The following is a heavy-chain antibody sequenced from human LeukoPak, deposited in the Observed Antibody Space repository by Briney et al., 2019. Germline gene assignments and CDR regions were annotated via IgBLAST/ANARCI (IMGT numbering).Heavy chain of an antibody. D-gene: IGHD2-15*01. V-gene: IGHV3-30-3*02. CDR3: AKFSIPEKYCSGGSCYAEFDY. J-gene: IGHJ4*02. CDR1: GFTFSSYA. CDR2: ISYDGSNK. Sequence: GGSLRLSCAASGFTFSSYAMHWVRQAPGKGLEWVAVISYDGSNKYYADSVKGRFTISRGNSKNTLYLQMNSLRAEDTAVYYCAKFSIPEKYCSGGSCYAEFDYWGQGTLVTVSS.